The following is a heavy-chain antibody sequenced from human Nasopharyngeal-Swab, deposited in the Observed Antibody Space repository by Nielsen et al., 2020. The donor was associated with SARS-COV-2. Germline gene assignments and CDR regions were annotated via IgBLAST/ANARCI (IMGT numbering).Heavy chain of an antibody. J-gene: IGHJ4*02. D-gene: IGHD3-3*01. CDR3: ARAGRTIFGVVTSFDY. CDR1: GGSISNGGYY. CDR2: IYYSGST. V-gene: IGHV4-31*03. Sequence: SETLSLTCTVSGGSISNGGYYWSWIRQHPGKGLEWIGYIYYSGSTYYNPSLKSRVTISVDTSKNQFSLKLSSVTAADTAVYYCARAGRTIFGVVTSFDYWGQGTLVTVSS.